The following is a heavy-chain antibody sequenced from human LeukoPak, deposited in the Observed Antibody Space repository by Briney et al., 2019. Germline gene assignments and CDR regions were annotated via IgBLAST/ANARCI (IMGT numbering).Heavy chain of an antibody. J-gene: IGHJ5*02. CDR2: IYYSGST. Sequence: SETLSLTCTVSGGSISSSSYYWGWIRQPPGKGLERIGSIYYSGSTYYNPSLKSRVTISVDTSKNQFSLKLSSVTAADTAVYYCARGYYDFWSGYLRTPNWFDPWGQGTLVTVSS. CDR3: ARGYYDFWSGYLRTPNWFDP. CDR1: GGSISSSSYY. D-gene: IGHD3-3*01. V-gene: IGHV4-39*07.